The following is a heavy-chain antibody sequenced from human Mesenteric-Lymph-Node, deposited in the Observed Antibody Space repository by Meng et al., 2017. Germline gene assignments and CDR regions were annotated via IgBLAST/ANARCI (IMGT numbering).Heavy chain of an antibody. CDR3: GTLKYTSGFYGPAY. CDR1: GYTFTSYP. Sequence: QVQLVRSGSGLKKPGASEKVSCKASGYTFTSYPMDWVRQAPGQGLEWMGWISTNTGNPTYAQGFTGRFVFSVDTSVSTAYLQISSLKAEDTAVYYCGTLKYTSGFYGPAYWGQGALVTVSS. D-gene: IGHD6-19*01. J-gene: IGHJ4*02. CDR2: ISTNTGNP. V-gene: IGHV7-4-1*02.